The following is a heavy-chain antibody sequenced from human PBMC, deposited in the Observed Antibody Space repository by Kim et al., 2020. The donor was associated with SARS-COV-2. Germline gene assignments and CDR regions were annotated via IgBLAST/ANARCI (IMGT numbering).Heavy chain of an antibody. J-gene: IGHJ3*02. D-gene: IGHD4-17*01. CDR1: GGSISSSSYY. V-gene: IGHV4-39*07. CDR3: ARRSDYGEYGLLNAFD. Sequence: SETLSLTCTVSGGSISSSSYYWGWIRQPPGKGLEWIGSIYYSGSTYYNPSLKSRVTISVDTSKNQFSLKLSSVTAADTAVYYCARRSDYGEYGLLNAFD. CDR2: IYYSGST.